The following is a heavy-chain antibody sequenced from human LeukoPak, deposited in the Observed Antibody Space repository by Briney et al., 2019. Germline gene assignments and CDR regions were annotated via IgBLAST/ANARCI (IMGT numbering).Heavy chain of an antibody. J-gene: IGHJ6*02. V-gene: IGHV1-69*13. CDR3: ARDWYDSGQSLAYYYYGMDV. CDR2: IIPIFGAP. CDR1: GGTSSNYA. Sequence: SVKLSCKASGGTSSNYAISWVRQAPGQGLEWMGGIIPIFGAPNYAQRFQGRVTITADESTGTAYMELSSLRSEDTAVYYCARDWYDSGQSLAYYYYGMDVWGQGTMVTVSS. D-gene: IGHD3-3*01.